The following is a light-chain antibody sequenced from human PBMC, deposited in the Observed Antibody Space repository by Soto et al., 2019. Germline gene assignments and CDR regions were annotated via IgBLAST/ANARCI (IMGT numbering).Light chain of an antibody. CDR1: QSISSW. Sequence: DIQMTQSPSTLSASVGDRVTITYRASQSISSWLAWYQQKPGKAPKLLIYDASSLESGDPSRFSGSGSGTEFTLTISSLQPDDFATYYCQQYNSYPITFGQGTRLEIK. J-gene: IGKJ5*01. CDR2: DAS. V-gene: IGKV1-5*01. CDR3: QQYNSYPIT.